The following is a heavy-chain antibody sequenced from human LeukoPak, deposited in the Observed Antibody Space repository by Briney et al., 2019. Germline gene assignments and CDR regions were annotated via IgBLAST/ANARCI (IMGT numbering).Heavy chain of an antibody. CDR1: GFTVSSNY. V-gene: IGHV3-53*04. J-gene: IGHJ5*02. CDR3: ARDHLGDGDLNWFDP. CDR2: IYSGGST. D-gene: IGHD3-16*01. Sequence: GGSLRLSCAASGFTVSSNYVSWVRQAPGKGLEWVSVIYSGGSTYYADSVEGRFTISGHNSKNTLYLQMNSLRAEDTAVYYCARDHLGDGDLNWFDPWGQGTLVTVSS.